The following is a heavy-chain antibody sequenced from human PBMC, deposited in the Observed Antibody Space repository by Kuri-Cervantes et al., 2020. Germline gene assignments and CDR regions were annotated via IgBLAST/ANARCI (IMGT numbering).Heavy chain of an antibody. CDR2: ISTGGNT. Sequence: SETLSLTCTVPGGSISSYYWSWIRQPAGKGLEWIGSISTGGNTNYNPSLKSRVTLSLDTSKNQFSLKLSPVTAADTAFYYCARGRDSGWYGFCPAPDAFDIWGQGTMVTVSS. V-gene: IGHV4-4*07. CDR1: GGSISSYY. CDR3: ARGRDSGWYGFCPAPDAFDI. D-gene: IGHD6-19*01. J-gene: IGHJ3*02.